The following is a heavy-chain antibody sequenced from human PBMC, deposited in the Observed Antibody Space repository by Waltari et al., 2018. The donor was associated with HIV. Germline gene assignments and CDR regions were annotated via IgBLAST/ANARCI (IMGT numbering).Heavy chain of an antibody. CDR2: INDRGTA. J-gene: IGHJ4*02. V-gene: IGHV4-34*02. CDR3: ARVEMASITYFDF. D-gene: IGHD5-12*01. CDR1: GGSISGYF. Sequence: QVYLQQWGAGLLKPSETLSLTCAVYGGSISGYFWIWVRQPPGRGLEWIGEINDRGTANYNPSLKSRGSMSVNTSKNQFSLSLTSVTAADTALYYCARVEMASITYFDFWGQGTLVTVSS.